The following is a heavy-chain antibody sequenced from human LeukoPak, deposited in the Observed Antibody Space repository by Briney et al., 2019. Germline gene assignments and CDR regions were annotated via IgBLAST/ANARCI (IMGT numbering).Heavy chain of an antibody. J-gene: IGHJ4*02. D-gene: IGHD3-9*01. V-gene: IGHV1-2*02. Sequence: GASVKVSCKASGYTFTGYYMHWVRQAPGQGLEWMGWINPNSGGTNYAQKFQGRVTMTRDTSISTAYMELSRLRSDDTAVYYCARNAYYDILTGYYPEYYFDYWGQGTLVTVSS. CDR3: ARNAYYDILTGYYPEYYFDY. CDR2: INPNSGGT. CDR1: GYTFTGYY.